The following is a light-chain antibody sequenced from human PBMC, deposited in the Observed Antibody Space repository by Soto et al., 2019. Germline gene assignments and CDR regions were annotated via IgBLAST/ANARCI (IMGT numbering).Light chain of an antibody. CDR3: QNYDSSPYT. Sequence: ETVLTQSPGTLSLSPGETATLSCRASQSVASNSLAWYQQKPGQAPRLLVYGASGRATDIPDRFSGRGSGTDFTLTINRLVPEDFAVYYCQNYDSSPYTFGQGTKLEIK. V-gene: IGKV3-20*01. CDR1: QSVASNS. CDR2: GAS. J-gene: IGKJ2*01.